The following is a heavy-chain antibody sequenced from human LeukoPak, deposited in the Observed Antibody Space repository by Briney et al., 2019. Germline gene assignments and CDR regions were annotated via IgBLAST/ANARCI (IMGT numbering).Heavy chain of an antibody. J-gene: IGHJ5*02. Sequence: ASVTVSFKGSVYTFTSYGISWVRQAPGQGLEWMGWISAYNGNTNYSQKLQGRVTMTTDTSTSTAYMELRSLRSEDTAVYYCATVGQQLSWFDPWGQGTLVTVSS. CDR3: ATVGQQLSWFDP. D-gene: IGHD6-13*01. V-gene: IGHV1-18*01. CDR2: ISAYNGNT. CDR1: VYTFTSYG.